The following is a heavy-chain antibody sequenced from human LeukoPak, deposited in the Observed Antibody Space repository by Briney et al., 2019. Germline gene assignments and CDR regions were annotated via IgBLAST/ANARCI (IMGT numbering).Heavy chain of an antibody. J-gene: IGHJ4*02. CDR3: AGRSGPDDY. V-gene: IGHV3-30*04. D-gene: IGHD2-15*01. CDR2: ISYDGSNK. CDR1: GFTFSSYA. Sequence: GGSLRLSCAASGFTFSSYAMHWVRQAPGKGLEWVADISYDGSNKYYADSVKGRFTISRDNAKNSLYLQMNSLRVEDTAVYYCAGRSGPDDYWGQGTLVTVSS.